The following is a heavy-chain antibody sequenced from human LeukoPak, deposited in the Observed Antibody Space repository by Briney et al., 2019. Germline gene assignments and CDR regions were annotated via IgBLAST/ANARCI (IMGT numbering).Heavy chain of an antibody. Sequence: GGSLRLSCAASGFTFSDYYMSWIRQAPGKGLEWLSYISKNGKTIYYADSVKGRFTISRDNAKKSVYLQMNSLRAEDTAVYYCARVLRFLELPDYWGQGTLVTVSS. V-gene: IGHV3-11*04. CDR2: ISKNGKTI. CDR3: ARVLRFLELPDY. CDR1: GFTFSDYY. J-gene: IGHJ4*02. D-gene: IGHD3-3*01.